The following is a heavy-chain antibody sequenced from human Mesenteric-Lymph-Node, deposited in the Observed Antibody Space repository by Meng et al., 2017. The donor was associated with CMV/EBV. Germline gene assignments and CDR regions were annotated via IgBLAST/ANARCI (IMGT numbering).Heavy chain of an antibody. J-gene: IGHJ6*02. D-gene: IGHD1-26*01. V-gene: IGHV3-30-3*01. CDR2: ISHDGSNK. Sequence: GESLKISCAASGFTFSNYAVHWVRQTPGRGLEWVAVISHDGSNKYYADSVEGRFTISRDNSKNTAYLQMNSLRAEDTAVYYCARDLEGCGICLLFYYYYGMDVWGQGTTVTVSS. CDR1: GFTFSNYA. CDR3: ARDLEGCGICLLFYYYYGMDV.